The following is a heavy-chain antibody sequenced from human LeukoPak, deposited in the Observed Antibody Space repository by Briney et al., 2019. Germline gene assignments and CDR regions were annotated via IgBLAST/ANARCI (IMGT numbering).Heavy chain of an antibody. Sequence: GGSLRLSCAASGFTFSSYGMHWVRQAPGKGLEWVSAISGSGGSTYYADSVKGRFTISRDNSKNTLYLQMNSLRAEDTAVYYCARDFYGGGFYYYYYYMDVWGKGTTVTVSS. V-gene: IGHV3-23*01. J-gene: IGHJ6*03. D-gene: IGHD4-23*01. CDR1: GFTFSSYG. CDR2: ISGSGGST. CDR3: ARDFYGGGFYYYYYYMDV.